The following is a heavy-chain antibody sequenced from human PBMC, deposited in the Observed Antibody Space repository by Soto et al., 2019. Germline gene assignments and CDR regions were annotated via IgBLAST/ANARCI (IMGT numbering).Heavy chain of an antibody. CDR1: GFIFSNYW. CDR2: INNDGSST. D-gene: IGHD2-2*01. Sequence: EVHLVESGGGLVQPGGSLRLSCTASGFIFSNYWIHWVRQAPGKGLVWVSRINNDGSSTDYVDSVKGRFTISRDNAKNTLHLQINRLRAEDTTVYYCATSDVGAGYHHWGQGTLVTVSS. CDR3: ATSDVGAGYHH. V-gene: IGHV3-74*01. J-gene: IGHJ1*01.